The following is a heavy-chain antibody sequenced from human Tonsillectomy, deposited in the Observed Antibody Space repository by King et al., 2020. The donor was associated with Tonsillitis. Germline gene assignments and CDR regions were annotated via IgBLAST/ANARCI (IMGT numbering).Heavy chain of an antibody. D-gene: IGHD3-10*01. CDR2: IKRDGSEK. CDR1: GFTFSSYW. CDR3: ARAVSPNYGSGSLDY. J-gene: IGHJ4*02. V-gene: IGHV3-7*01. Sequence: VQLVESGGGLVQPGGSLRLSCAASGFTFSSYWMSCVRQAPGKGLEWVANIKRDGSEKYYVDSVKGRFTISRDNAKNSLYLQMNSLRAEDTAVYYCARAVSPNYGSGSLDYWGQGTLVTVSS.